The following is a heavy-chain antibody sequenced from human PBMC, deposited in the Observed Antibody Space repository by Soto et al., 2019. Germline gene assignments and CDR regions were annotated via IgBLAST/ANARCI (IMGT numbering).Heavy chain of an antibody. V-gene: IGHV1-69*13. CDR2: IIPIFGTA. Sequence: GASLKVSCKASGGTFSSYAISWVRQAPGQGLEWMGGIIPIFGTANYAQKFQGRVTITADESTSTAYMELSSLRSEDTAVYYCAKDDTYYDFWSGYMEADLILDYWGQGTLVTVSS. CDR3: AKDDTYYDFWSGYMEADLILDY. J-gene: IGHJ4*02. CDR1: GGTFSSYA. D-gene: IGHD3-3*01.